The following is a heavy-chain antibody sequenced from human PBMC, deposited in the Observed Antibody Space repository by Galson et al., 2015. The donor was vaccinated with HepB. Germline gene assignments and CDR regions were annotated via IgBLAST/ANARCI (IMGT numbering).Heavy chain of an antibody. V-gene: IGHV3-30*04. D-gene: IGHD6-19*01. CDR2: ISYDGSNK. Sequence: SLRLSCAASGFTFSSYAMHWVRQAPGKGLEWVAVISYDGSNKYYADSVKGRFTISRDNSKNTLYLQMNSLRAEDTAVYYCARDPHIGAVAGSVDYWGQGTLVTVSS. J-gene: IGHJ4*02. CDR1: GFTFSSYA. CDR3: ARDPHIGAVAGSVDY.